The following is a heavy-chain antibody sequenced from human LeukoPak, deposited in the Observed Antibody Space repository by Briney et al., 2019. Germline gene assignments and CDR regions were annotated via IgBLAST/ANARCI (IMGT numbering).Heavy chain of an antibody. Sequence: SVTVSCKASGVTFSSYAISWVRQAPGQGLEWMGGIIPIFGTANYAQKFQGRVTITTDESTSTAYMELSSLRSEDTAVYYCARDRYSGSYYPIFDYWGQGTLVTVSS. CDR3: ARDRYSGSYYPIFDY. CDR2: IIPIFGTA. CDR1: GVTFSSYA. J-gene: IGHJ4*02. D-gene: IGHD1-26*01. V-gene: IGHV1-69*05.